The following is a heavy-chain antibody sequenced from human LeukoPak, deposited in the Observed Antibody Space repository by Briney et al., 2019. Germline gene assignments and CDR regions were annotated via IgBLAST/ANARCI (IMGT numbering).Heavy chain of an antibody. CDR3: ARVSGLDY. CDR2: IKQDGSET. J-gene: IGHJ4*02. Sequence: AGSLRLSCAASGFTFSSYWMSWVRQAPGKGLEWVANIKQDGSETYYMDSVKGRFTISRDNAKNSLYLQMNSLRVEDTAVYYCARVSGLDYWGQGTLVTVSS. V-gene: IGHV3-7*01. CDR1: GFTFSSYW.